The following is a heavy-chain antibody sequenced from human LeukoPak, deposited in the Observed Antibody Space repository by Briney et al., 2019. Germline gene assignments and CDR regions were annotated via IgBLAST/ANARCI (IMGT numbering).Heavy chain of an antibody. J-gene: IGHJ4*02. D-gene: IGHD3-9*01. CDR3: AKPEVRYFDWLLYFDQ. CDR2: ISGSGGNT. CDR1: GFTFSTYA. V-gene: IGHV3-23*01. Sequence: PGGSLRLSCAASGFTFSTYAMTWVRQAPGKGLEWVSSISGSGGNTYYADSVKGRFTISRDNSKNTLYLQMNSLRAEDTAVYYCAKPEVRYFDWLLYFDQWGQRNLVSVSS.